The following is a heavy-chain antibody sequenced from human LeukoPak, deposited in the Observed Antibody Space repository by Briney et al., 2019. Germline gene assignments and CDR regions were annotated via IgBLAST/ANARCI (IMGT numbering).Heavy chain of an antibody. V-gene: IGHV1-8*01. Sequence: ASVKVSCKASGYTFTSYDINWVRQATGQGLEWMGWMNPNSGNTGYAQKFQGRVTMTRNTSISTAYMELSSLRSEDTAVYYCARSPTIFGVVIRLQNWFDPWGQGTLVTVS. CDR3: ARSPTIFGVVIRLQNWFDP. J-gene: IGHJ5*02. CDR2: MNPNSGNT. D-gene: IGHD3-3*01. CDR1: GYTFTSYD.